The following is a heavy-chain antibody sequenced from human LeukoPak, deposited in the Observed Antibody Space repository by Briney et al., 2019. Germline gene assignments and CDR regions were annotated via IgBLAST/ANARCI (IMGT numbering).Heavy chain of an antibody. CDR3: AKDNRRHYTSGPNPDSLH. CDR1: GFIFNNYA. CDR2: ISWNSGSI. D-gene: IGHD6-19*01. Sequence: GGSLRLSCAGSGFIFNNYAMHWVRQPPGKGLEWVSGISWNSGSIDYAGSVKGRFTISRDNAKNSLYLQMNSLRVEDTAFYYCAKDNRRHYTSGPNPDSLHWGQGALVTVSS. V-gene: IGHV3-9*01. J-gene: IGHJ4*02.